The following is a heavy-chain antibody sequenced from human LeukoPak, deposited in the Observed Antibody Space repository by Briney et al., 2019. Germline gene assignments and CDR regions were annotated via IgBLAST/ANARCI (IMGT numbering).Heavy chain of an antibody. CDR2: IIPIFGTA. CDR3: ARLGTREDY. J-gene: IGHJ4*02. Sequence: SVKVSCKTSGYSFSNYGISWVRQAPGQGLEWMGGIIPIFGTANYAQKFQGRVTITADESTSTAYMELSSLRSEDTAVYYCARLGTREDYWGQGTLVTVSS. CDR1: GYSFSNYG. V-gene: IGHV1-69*13. D-gene: IGHD7-27*01.